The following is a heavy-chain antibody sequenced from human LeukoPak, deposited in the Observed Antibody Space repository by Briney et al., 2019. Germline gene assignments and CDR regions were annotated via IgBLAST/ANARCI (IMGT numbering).Heavy chain of an antibody. Sequence: PSETLSLTCSVYGGSLNGYYWSWIRQPPGKGLEWIGEISHSGTTNYNPSLTSRVTMSLDTSKNQLSLKLNSATAADTAVYYCARVPLRFLEPFDYWGQGTLVTVSS. V-gene: IGHV4-34*01. D-gene: IGHD3-3*01. CDR3: ARVPLRFLEPFDY. CDR1: GGSLNGYY. CDR2: ISHSGTT. J-gene: IGHJ4*02.